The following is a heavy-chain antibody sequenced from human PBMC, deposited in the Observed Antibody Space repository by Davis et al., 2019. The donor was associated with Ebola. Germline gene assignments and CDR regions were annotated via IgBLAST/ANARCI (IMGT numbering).Heavy chain of an antibody. V-gene: IGHV1-18*04. CDR2: INPHNGNT. D-gene: IGHD3-9*01. CDR3: ARILRYFDWRLGYYYGMDV. CDR1: GYTFTSYG. J-gene: IGHJ6*04. Sequence: ASVKVSCKASGYTFTSYGITWVRQAPGQGLEWMGWINPHNGNTNYAQNVQGRVTMTTDTSTSTAYMEVGILRSDDTAVYYCARILRYFDWRLGYYYGMDVWGKGTTVTVSS.